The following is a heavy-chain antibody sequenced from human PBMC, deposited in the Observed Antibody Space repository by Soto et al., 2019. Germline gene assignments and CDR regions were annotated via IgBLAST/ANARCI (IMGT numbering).Heavy chain of an antibody. D-gene: IGHD2-21*02. CDR2: ISYDGSNK. CDR1: GFTFSSYA. Sequence: QVQLVESGGGVVQPGRSLRLSCAASGFTFSSYAMHWVRQAPGKGLEWVAVISYDGSNKYYADSVKGRFTISRDNSKNTLYLQMNSLGAEDTAGYYCARETVVTARTPVWDYWGQGTLVTVSS. J-gene: IGHJ4*02. V-gene: IGHV3-30-3*01. CDR3: ARETVVTARTPVWDY.